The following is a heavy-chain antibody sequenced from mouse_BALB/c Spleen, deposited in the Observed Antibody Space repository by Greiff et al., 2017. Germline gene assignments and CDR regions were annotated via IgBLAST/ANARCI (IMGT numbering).Heavy chain of an antibody. CDR1: GFTFSSYT. CDR2: ISSGGSYT. J-gene: IGHJ4*01. V-gene: IGHV5-6-4*01. Sequence: DVKLQESGGGLVKPGGSLKLSCAASGFTFSSYTMSWVRQTPEKRLEWVATISSGGSYTYYPDSVKGRFTISRDNAKNTLYLQMSSLKSEDTAMYYCTREIMDYWGQGTSVTVSS. CDR3: TREIMDY.